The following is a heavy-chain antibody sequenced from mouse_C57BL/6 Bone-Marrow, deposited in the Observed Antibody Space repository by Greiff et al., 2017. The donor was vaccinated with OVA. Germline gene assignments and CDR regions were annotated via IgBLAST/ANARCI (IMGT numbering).Heavy chain of an antibody. D-gene: IGHD2-5*01. J-gene: IGHJ4*01. CDR1: GYTFTDYY. CDR2: IYPGSGNT. Sequence: VMLVESGAELVRPGASVKLSCKASGYTFTDYYINWVKQRPGQGLEWIARIYPGSGNTYYNEKFKGKATLTAEKSSSTAYMQLSSLTSEDSAVYFCARCRYSNGAMDYWGQGTSVTVSS. CDR3: ARCRYSNGAMDY. V-gene: IGHV1-76*01.